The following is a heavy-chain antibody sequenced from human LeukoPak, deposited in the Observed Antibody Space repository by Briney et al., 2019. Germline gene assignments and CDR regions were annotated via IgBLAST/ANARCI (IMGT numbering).Heavy chain of an antibody. V-gene: IGHV5-10-1*01. CDR3: ARHLTVVRGVIGYYGMDV. D-gene: IGHD3-10*01. CDR1: GYSFTSYW. Sequence: GESLKISCKGSGYSFTSYWITWVRQMPGKGLEWMGRIDPSDSYTKYSPSFQGHVTISADKSISTAYLQWSSLKASDTAMYYCARHLTVVRGVIGYYGMDVWGQGTTVTVSS. J-gene: IGHJ6*02. CDR2: IDPSDSYT.